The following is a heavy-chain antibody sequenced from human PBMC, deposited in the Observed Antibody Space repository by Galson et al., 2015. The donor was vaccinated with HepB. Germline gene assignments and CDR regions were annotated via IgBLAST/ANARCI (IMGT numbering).Heavy chain of an antibody. J-gene: IGHJ4*02. CDR3: ATVYGDSGLE. D-gene: IGHD4-17*01. Sequence: ETLSLTCAVYGGSFSDYYWNWIRQPPGKGLEWIGELSPSGGTHYNPSLKSRVTISVDTSKNQFSLKLRSVTAADTAVYYCATVYGDSGLEWGQGTLVTVSS. V-gene: IGHV4-34*01. CDR2: LSPSGGT. CDR1: GGSFSDYY.